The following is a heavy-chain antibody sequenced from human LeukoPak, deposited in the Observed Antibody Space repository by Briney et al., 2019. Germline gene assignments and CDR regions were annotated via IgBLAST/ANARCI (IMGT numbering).Heavy chain of an antibody. J-gene: IGHJ4*02. V-gene: IGHV3-23*01. CDR3: AKEHMAAAVYYFDY. D-gene: IGHD6-13*01. Sequence: GGSLRLSCAASGFTFSSYAMSWARQAPGKGLEWVSSFNPSSGSTYYADSVKGRFTISEDKSKNTLYLQMNSLRAEDTALYYCAKEHMAAAVYYFDYWGQGTLVTVSS. CDR1: GFTFSSYA. CDR2: FNPSSGST.